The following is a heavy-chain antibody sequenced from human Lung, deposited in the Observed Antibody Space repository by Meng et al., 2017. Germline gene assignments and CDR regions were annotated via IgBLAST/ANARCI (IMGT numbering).Heavy chain of an antibody. CDR2: INIGGETT. CDR1: GFTFSTAA. V-gene: IGHV3-23*04. CDR3: AKEIRPNDY. Sequence: EVLLVWCGGGLVQSGWSLRLSGAGSGFTFSTAAMCWVRQTPGKGLEWVSSINIGGETTWFADSVKGRFTISRDNSKNTLYSQMNSLRAEETAVYYCAKEIRPNDYWGQGTLVTVSS. J-gene: IGHJ4*02.